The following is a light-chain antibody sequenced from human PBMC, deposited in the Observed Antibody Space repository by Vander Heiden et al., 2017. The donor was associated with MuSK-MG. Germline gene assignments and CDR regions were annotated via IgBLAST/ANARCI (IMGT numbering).Light chain of an antibody. J-gene: IGLJ2*01. V-gene: IGLV1-40*01. CDR1: SSYSGSVDD. Sequence: QSALTLPPSASAAPGQRVTSTCAGSSSYSGSVDDMLWCQQLPGAAPNLLIYGNTIRPSGFPTRFSGSKSGTSASLAITGLQAEDEADYYCQSYDSSLSGSLFGGGTKLTVL. CDR2: GNT. CDR3: QSYDSSLSGSL.